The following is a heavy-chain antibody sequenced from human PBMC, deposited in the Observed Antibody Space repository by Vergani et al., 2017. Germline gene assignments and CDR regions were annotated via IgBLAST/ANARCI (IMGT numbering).Heavy chain of an antibody. CDR1: GSTFNIHS. J-gene: IGHJ3*02. V-gene: IGHV3-23*01. CDR2: ISASGTDT. CDR3: AKLRDRIVVVPATIFLEAFDI. D-gene: IGHD2-2*01. Sequence: EVQLLESGGGLVQPGGSLRLSCAASGSTFNIHSMIWVRQAPGKGLEWVSGISASGTDTYYADSVQGRLTVSKDNPKNTLYLQINSLRDEDTALYYCAKLRDRIVVVPATIFLEAFDIWGQGAMVTVSS.